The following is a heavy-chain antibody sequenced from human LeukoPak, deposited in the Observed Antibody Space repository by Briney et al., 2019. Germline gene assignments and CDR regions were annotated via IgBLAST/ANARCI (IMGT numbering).Heavy chain of an antibody. CDR3: ARAPRSMITFGGVITL. CDR1: GGSFSGYY. J-gene: IGHJ4*02. Sequence: PSETLSLTCAVYGGSFSGYYWRWIRQPPGKGLEWIGEINHSGSTNYNPSLKSRVTISVDTSKNQFSLKLSSVTAADTAVYYCARAPRSMITFGGVITLWGQGTLVTVSS. CDR2: INHSGST. D-gene: IGHD3-16*02. V-gene: IGHV4-34*01.